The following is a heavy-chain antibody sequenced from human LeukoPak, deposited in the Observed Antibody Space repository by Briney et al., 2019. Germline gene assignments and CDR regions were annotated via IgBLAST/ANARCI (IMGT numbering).Heavy chain of an antibody. D-gene: IGHD1-26*01. CDR1: GFTFSTYP. J-gene: IGHJ4*02. CDR3: VRVLSGSYDY. Sequence: PGGSLRLSCAASGFTFSTYPMHWVRQAPGKGLEYVSGISTNGGSTYYADSVKGRFTISRDNSKNTLYLHMSSLRAEDTAVYYCVRVLSGSYDYWGQGTLVTVSS. V-gene: IGHV3-64D*06. CDR2: ISTNGGST.